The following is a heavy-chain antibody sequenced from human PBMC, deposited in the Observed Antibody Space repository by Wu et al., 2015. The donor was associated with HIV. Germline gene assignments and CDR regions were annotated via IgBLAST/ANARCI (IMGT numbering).Heavy chain of an antibody. J-gene: IGHJ4*02. Sequence: QLVQSGAEVKKPGSSVKVSCKASGGTFSNYAINWVRQAPGQGLEWMGDIIPIYGTTNYAQNFQGRVTISADESTTTAYMEVRRLRSDDTAVYYCAREIQLLYQWGQGTLVTVSS. D-gene: IGHD3-10*01. CDR3: AREIQLLYQ. CDR1: GGTFSNYA. CDR2: IIPIYGTT. V-gene: IGHV1-69*12.